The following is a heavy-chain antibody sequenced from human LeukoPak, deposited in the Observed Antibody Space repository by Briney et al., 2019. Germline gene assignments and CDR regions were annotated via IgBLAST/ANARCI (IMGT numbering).Heavy chain of an antibody. CDR2: ISYDVSNK. J-gene: IGHJ4*02. D-gene: IGHD6-19*01. CDR1: GFTFSSYA. CDR3: ARERIAVAGLRDY. V-gene: IGHV3-30-3*01. Sequence: GRSLRLSCAASGFTFSSYAMHWVRQARGKGLEWGAVISYDVSNKYYADSVKGRFTISRDNSKNTLYLQMNSLRAEDTAVYYCARERIAVAGLRDYWGQGTLVTVSS.